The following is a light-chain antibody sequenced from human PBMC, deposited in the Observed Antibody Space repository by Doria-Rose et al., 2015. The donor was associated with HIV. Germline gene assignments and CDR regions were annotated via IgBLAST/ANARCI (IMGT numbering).Light chain of an antibody. CDR2: DGS. V-gene: IGKV3-20*01. CDR1: QSFSSTY. J-gene: IGKJ1*01. Sequence: EIVLMQSPGTLSLSPGERATLSCRASQSFSSTYLAWYQQKPGQAHSLLIYDGSTRATGIPDGFSASGSGTDFTLTINRLEPEDFALYYCHQYGTSWTFGQGTKVEI. CDR3: HQYGTSWT.